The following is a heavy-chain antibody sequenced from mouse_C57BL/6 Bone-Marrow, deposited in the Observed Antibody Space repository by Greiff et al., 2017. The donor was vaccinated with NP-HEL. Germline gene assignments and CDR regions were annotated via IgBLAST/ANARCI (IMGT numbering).Heavy chain of an antibody. D-gene: IGHD1-1*01. V-gene: IGHV1-64*01. CDR1: GYTFTSYW. J-gene: IGHJ2*01. CDR2: IHPNSGST. CDR3: AIYCYGGY. Sequence: VQLQQSGAELVKPGASVKLSCKASGYTFTSYWMHWVKQRPGQGLEWIGMIHPNSGSTNYNEKFKSKATLTEDKSSSTAYMQLSSLTSEDSAVYYCAIYCYGGYWGQGTTLTVSS.